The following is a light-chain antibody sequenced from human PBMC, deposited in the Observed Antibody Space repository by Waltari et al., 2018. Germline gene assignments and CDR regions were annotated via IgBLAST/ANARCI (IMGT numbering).Light chain of an antibody. J-gene: IGKJ1*01. Sequence: EIVLTQSPGTLSLSPGERATLSCRASQSVSSSYLAWYQQKPGQAPRLLIYGASSRATVIPDRFSGSGSGTDFTLTISRLEPEDFAFYYCQQYGNSPVTFGQGTKVEIK. V-gene: IGKV3-20*01. CDR1: QSVSSSY. CDR3: QQYGNSPVT. CDR2: GAS.